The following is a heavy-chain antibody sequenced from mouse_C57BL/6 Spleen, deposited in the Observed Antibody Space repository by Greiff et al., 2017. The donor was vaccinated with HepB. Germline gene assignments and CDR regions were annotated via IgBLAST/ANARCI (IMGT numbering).Heavy chain of an antibody. J-gene: IGHJ2*01. D-gene: IGHD1-1*01. CDR1: GYTFTSYW. CDR3: ARNPDYGSSYGFVY. Sequence: VQLQQSGAELVKPGASVKLSCKASGYTFTSYWMQWVKQRPGQGLEWIGEIDPSDSYTNYNQKFKGKATLTVDTSSSTAYMQLSSLTSEDSAVYYCARNPDYGSSYGFVYWGQGTTLTVSS. V-gene: IGHV1-50*01. CDR2: IDPSDSYT.